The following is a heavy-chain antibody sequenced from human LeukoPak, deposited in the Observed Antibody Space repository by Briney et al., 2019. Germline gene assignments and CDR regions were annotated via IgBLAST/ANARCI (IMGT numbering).Heavy chain of an antibody. CDR1: GFTFSSYA. CDR3: ARAAYYGSGTTPGYYYYMDV. V-gene: IGHV3-23*01. Sequence: GGSLRLSCAASGFTFSSYAMTWVRQAPGKGLEWVSSISGSDYSTSYADSVKGRFTISRDNSKNTLYLQMNSLRAEDTAVYYCARAAYYGSGTTPGYYYYMDVWGKGTTVTISS. D-gene: IGHD3-10*01. CDR2: ISGSDYST. J-gene: IGHJ6*03.